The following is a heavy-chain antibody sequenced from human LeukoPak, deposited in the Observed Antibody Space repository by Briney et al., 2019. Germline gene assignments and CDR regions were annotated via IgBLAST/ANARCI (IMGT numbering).Heavy chain of an antibody. CDR2: ISAYNGNT. Sequence: GASVKVSCSASGYTFTSYGISWVRQAPGQGLEWMGRISAYNGNTNYAQKLQGRVTMTTDTSTSTAYMELRSLRSDDTAVYYCARDALPWWLGGYFDYWGQGTLVTVSS. J-gene: IGHJ4*02. V-gene: IGHV1-18*04. D-gene: IGHD6-19*01. CDR1: GYTFTSYG. CDR3: ARDALPWWLGGYFDY.